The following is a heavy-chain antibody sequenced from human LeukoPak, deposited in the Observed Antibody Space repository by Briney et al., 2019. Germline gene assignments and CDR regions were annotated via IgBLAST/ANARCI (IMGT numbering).Heavy chain of an antibody. V-gene: IGHV3-23*01. CDR1: GFTFSSYA. Sequence: GGSLTLTCAASGFTFSSYAMSWVRQAPGKGLEWVSAISGSGGSTYYADSVKGRFTISRDNSKNTLYLQMNSLRAEDTAVYYCAKDRLSGESSVWGQGTTVTVSS. D-gene: IGHD2-15*01. CDR2: ISGSGGST. J-gene: IGHJ6*02. CDR3: AKDRLSGESSV.